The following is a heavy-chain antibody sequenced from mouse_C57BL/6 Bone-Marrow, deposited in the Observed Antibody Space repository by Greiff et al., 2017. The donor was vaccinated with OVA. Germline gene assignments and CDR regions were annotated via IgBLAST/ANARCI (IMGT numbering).Heavy chain of an antibody. Sequence: QVQLQQPGAELVRPGTSVKLSCKASGYTFTSYWMHWVKQRPGQGLEWIGVIDPSDSYTNYNQKFKGRATLTVDTSSSTAYMQLSSLTSEDSAVYYCARRRLGYFHYWGQGTTLTVSS. J-gene: IGHJ2*01. CDR1: GYTFTSYW. CDR3: ARRRLGYFHY. CDR2: IDPSDSYT. V-gene: IGHV1-59*01.